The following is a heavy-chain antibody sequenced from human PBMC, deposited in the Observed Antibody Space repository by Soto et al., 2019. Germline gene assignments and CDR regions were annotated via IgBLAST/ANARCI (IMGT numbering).Heavy chain of an antibody. Sequence: LRLSCAASGFTFSSYGMHWVRQAPGKGLEWVAVISYDGSNKYYADSVKGRFTISRDNSKNTLYLQMNSLRAEDTAVYYCAKDFARPVEMATMVPDYWGQGTLVTVSS. V-gene: IGHV3-30*18. CDR2: ISYDGSNK. J-gene: IGHJ4*02. CDR3: AKDFARPVEMATMVPDY. CDR1: GFTFSSYG. D-gene: IGHD5-12*01.